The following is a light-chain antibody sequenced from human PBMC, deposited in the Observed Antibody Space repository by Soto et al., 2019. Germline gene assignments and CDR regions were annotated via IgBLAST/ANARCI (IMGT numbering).Light chain of an antibody. CDR2: MVS. Sequence: DAVMTQSPLSLPVTLGQPASLSCRSSESLAHSDGNTYLTWFQQRPGQSPRRLIHMVSERDSGVPDRFSGNGSASDFTLKISRVEAEDVGVYYCMQGTHWPRTFGQGTKVEI. J-gene: IGKJ1*01. CDR1: ESLAHSDGNTY. CDR3: MQGTHWPRT. V-gene: IGKV2-30*02.